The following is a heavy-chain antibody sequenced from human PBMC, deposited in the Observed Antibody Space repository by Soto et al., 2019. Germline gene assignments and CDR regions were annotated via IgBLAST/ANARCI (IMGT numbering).Heavy chain of an antibody. CDR2: IDPSDSYT. CDR3: ARRSADNYYYYGMDV. D-gene: IGHD3-10*01. J-gene: IGHJ6*02. Sequence: PGESLKISCKGSGYSFTSYWISWVRQMPGKGLEWMGRIDPSDSYTNYSPSFQGHVTISADKSISTAYLQWSSLKASDTAMYYCARRSADNYYYYGMDVWGQGTTVTVSS. CDR1: GYSFTSYW. V-gene: IGHV5-10-1*01.